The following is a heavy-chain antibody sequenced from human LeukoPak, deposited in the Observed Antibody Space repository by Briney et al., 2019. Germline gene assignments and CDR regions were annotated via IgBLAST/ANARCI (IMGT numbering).Heavy chain of an antibody. Sequence: SGTLSLTCAVSGGSISSSNWWSWVRQPPGKGLEWIGEIYHSGSTNYNPSLKSRVTISVDKSKNQFSLKLSSVTAADTAVYYCAGALQDYYYYYGMDVWGQGTTVTVSS. J-gene: IGHJ6*02. D-gene: IGHD4-11*01. CDR2: IYHSGST. CDR3: AGALQDYYYYYGMDV. V-gene: IGHV4-4*02. CDR1: GGSISSSNW.